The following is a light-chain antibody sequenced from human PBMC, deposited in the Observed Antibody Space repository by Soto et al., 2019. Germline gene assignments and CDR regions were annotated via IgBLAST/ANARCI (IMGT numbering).Light chain of an antibody. J-gene: IGKJ1*01. CDR1: QTISSW. CDR3: QPYNSFSGT. V-gene: IGKV1-5*01. CDR2: DAS. Sequence: MTQSPATLSVSPGDRVTITCRASQTISSWLAWYQQKPGKAPKLLIYDASSLESGVPSRFSGRGSGTQFTLTISSLQPDDFATYYCQPYNSFSGTFGPGTKV.